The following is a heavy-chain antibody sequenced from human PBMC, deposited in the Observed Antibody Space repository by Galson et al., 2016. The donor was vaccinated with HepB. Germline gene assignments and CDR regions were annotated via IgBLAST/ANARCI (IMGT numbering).Heavy chain of an antibody. J-gene: IGHJ4*02. V-gene: IGHV3-11*01. CDR2: ISTSGSTI. D-gene: IGHD4-23*01. CDR1: GFTFSDYY. Sequence: SLRLSCAASGFTFSDYYMSRSRQAPGEGLEWVSYISTSGSTIYHADSVKGRFTISRDNAKNSLYLQMNSLRAEDTAVYYCTSRGAAVADVYWGQGTLVTVSS. CDR3: TSRGAAVADVY.